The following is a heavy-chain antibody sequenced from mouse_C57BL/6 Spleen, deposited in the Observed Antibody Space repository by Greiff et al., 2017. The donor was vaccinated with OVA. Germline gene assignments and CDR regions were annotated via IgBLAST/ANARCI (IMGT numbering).Heavy chain of an antibody. Sequence: VQLQQPGAELVKPGASVKLSCKASGYTFTSYWMQWVKQRPGQGLEWIGEIDPSDSYTNYNQKFKGKATLTVDTSSSTAYMQLSSLTSEDSAVYYCARFRAPYWYFDVWGTGTTVTVSS. CDR1: GYTFTSYW. J-gene: IGHJ1*03. CDR3: ARFRAPYWYFDV. V-gene: IGHV1-50*01. CDR2: IDPSDSYT. D-gene: IGHD3-1*01.